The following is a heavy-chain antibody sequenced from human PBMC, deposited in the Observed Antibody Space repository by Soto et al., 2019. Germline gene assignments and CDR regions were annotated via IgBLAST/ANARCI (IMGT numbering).Heavy chain of an antibody. CDR1: GFTFSTYA. Sequence: EVQLLESGGGLVEPGGSLRLSCVASGFTFSTYAMSWVRQAPGKGLEWVSAISDSGGRTYYVDSVKGRFTISRDNSKNTLYLQMNSLRAEDTAVYFCAKELVSSGWTYFDYWGQGTLVTVSS. D-gene: IGHD6-19*01. J-gene: IGHJ4*02. V-gene: IGHV3-23*01. CDR2: ISDSGGRT. CDR3: AKELVSSGWTYFDY.